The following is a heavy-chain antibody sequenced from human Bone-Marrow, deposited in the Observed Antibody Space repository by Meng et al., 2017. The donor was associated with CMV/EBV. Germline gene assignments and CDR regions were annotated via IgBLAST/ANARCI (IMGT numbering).Heavy chain of an antibody. Sequence: ASVKVSCKASGYTFTSYYMHWVRQAPGQGLEWMGIINPSGGSTSYAQKFQGRVTVTTDTATNTAYMELRSLTSDDTALYYCARKGHGHDHWGQGTLVTVSS. V-gene: IGHV1-46*01. CDR3: ARKGHGHDH. D-gene: IGHD5-24*01. J-gene: IGHJ4*02. CDR2: INPSGGST. CDR1: GYTFTSYY.